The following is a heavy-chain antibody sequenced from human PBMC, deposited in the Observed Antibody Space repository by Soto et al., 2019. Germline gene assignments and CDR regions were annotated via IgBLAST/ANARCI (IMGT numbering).Heavy chain of an antibody. CDR1: GGSISSGGYY. CDR2: IYYSGST. D-gene: IGHD3-16*01. J-gene: IGHJ4*02. CDR3: ARHLTQNPTYDYIWGSYMYYFDY. V-gene: IGHV4-39*01. Sequence: PSETLSLTCTVSGGSISSGGYYWSWIRQHPGKGLEWIGYIYYSGSTYYNPSLKSRVTISVDTSKNQFSLKLSSVTAADTAVYYCARHLTQNPTYDYIWGSYMYYFDYWGQGTLVTVSS.